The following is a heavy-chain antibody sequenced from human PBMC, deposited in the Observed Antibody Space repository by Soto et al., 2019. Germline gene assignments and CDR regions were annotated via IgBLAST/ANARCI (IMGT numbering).Heavy chain of an antibody. Sequence: SETLSLTCAVYGGSFSGYYWSWIRQPPGKGLEWIGNINHSGSTNYNPSLKSRVTISVETSKNQFSLKLSSVTAADTAVFYCARRQRLLWFGESDYYFDYWGQGTLVTVSS. J-gene: IGHJ4*02. CDR1: GGSFSGYY. V-gene: IGHV4-34*01. CDR3: ARRQRLLWFGESDYYFDY. D-gene: IGHD3-10*01. CDR2: INHSGST.